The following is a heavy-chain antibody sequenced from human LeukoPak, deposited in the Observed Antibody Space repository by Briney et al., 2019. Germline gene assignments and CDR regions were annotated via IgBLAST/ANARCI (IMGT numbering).Heavy chain of an antibody. CDR2: IKQDGSEK. CDR1: GFTFSSYW. Sequence: PGGSLRLSCAASGFTFSSYWMSWVRQAPGKGLEWVANIKQDGSEKYYVDSVKGRFTISRDNAKNSLYLQMNSLRAEDTAVYYCARDVPFKGYSSWFDPWGQGTLVTVSS. V-gene: IGHV3-7*01. D-gene: IGHD4-11*01. CDR3: ARDVPFKGYSSWFDP. J-gene: IGHJ5*02.